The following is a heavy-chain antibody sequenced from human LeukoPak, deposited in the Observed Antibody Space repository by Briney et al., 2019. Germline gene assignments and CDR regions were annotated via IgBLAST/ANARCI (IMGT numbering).Heavy chain of an antibody. Sequence: SETLSLTCAVYGGSFSGYYWSWIRQPPGKGLEWIGEINHSGSTNYNPSLKSRVTISVDTSKNQFSLKLSSVTAADTAVYCCARRGYYYDSSGYYYSSVFYWYFDLWGRGTLVTVSS. CDR1: GGSFSGYY. CDR2: INHSGST. D-gene: IGHD3-22*01. J-gene: IGHJ2*01. V-gene: IGHV4-34*01. CDR3: ARRGYYYDSSGYYYSSVFYWYFDL.